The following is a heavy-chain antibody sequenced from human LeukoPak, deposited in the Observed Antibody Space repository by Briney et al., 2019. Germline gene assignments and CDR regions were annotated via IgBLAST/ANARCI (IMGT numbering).Heavy chain of an antibody. D-gene: IGHD3-3*01. CDR1: GFTFRRHA. J-gene: IGHJ4*02. V-gene: IGHV3-23*01. Sequence: GGSLRLSCAASGFTFRRHAMSWVRQAPGKGLEWVSVISGSGGSTYYADSVKGRFTISRDNSKNRLYLQMNSLRAEDTAVYYCAEGRNYDFWSGYYPTWGQGTLVTVSS. CDR3: AEGRNYDFWSGYYPT. CDR2: ISGSGGST.